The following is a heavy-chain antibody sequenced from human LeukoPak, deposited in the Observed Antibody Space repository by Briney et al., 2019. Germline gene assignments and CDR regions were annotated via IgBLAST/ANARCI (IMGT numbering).Heavy chain of an antibody. V-gene: IGHV1-46*01. Sequence: ASVKVSCKASGYTFTSYYMHWVRQAPGQGLEWMGIINPSGSSTSYAQKFQGRVTMTRDTSTSTVYMELSSLRSEDTAVYYCARGLRYCSGGSCYVGRYDWFDPWGQGTLVTVSS. CDR1: GYTFTSYY. J-gene: IGHJ5*02. CDR3: ARGLRYCSGGSCYVGRYDWFDP. D-gene: IGHD2-15*01. CDR2: INPSGSST.